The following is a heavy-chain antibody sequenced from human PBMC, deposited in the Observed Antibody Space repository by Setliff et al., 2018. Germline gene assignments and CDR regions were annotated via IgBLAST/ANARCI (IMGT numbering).Heavy chain of an antibody. V-gene: IGHV7-4-1*02. CDR2: ISPYNGDT. D-gene: IGHD3-22*01. Sequence: GASVKVSCKASGYSFTSYGITWVRQAPGQGLEWMGWISPYNGDTRFQQKFQGFTGRFVFSLDTSVSTAYLQISSLKAEDTAVYYCAKSPPGYYDSSGWHQRNYYMDVWGKGTTVTVSS. J-gene: IGHJ6*03. CDR3: AKSPPGYYDSSGWHQRNYYMDV. CDR1: GYSFTSYG.